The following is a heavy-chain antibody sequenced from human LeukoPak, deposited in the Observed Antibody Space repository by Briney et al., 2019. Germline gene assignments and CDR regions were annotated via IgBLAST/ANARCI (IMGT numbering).Heavy chain of an antibody. CDR3: AKGSIDWYYFDY. Sequence: GGSLRLSCVVSGFTFSPYWLHWVRQAPGKGLVWVSRINGDGNSTNYADSVKGRFTISRDNSKNTLYLQMNSLRAEDTAVYYCAKGSIDWYYFDYWGQGTLVTVSS. J-gene: IGHJ4*02. CDR1: GFTFSPYW. CDR2: INGDGNST. V-gene: IGHV3-74*01. D-gene: IGHD3-9*01.